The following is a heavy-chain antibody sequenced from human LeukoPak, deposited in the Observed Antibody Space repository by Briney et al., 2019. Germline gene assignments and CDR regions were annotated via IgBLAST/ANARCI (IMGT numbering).Heavy chain of an antibody. V-gene: IGHV3-48*01. CDR3: ARETLLAAARAFDI. CDR1: GFTFSSYE. D-gene: IGHD6-13*01. Sequence: GGSLRLSCAASGFTFSSYEMNWVRQAPGKGLEWVSYISSSSSTIYYADSVKGRFTISRDNAKNSLYLQLNSLRAEDTAVYYCARETLLAAARAFDIWGQGTMVTVSS. CDR2: ISSSSSTI. J-gene: IGHJ3*02.